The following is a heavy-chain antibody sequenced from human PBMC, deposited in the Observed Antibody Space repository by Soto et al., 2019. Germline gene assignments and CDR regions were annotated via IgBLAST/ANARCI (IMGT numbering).Heavy chain of an antibody. J-gene: IGHJ4*02. D-gene: IGHD5-18*01. CDR1: GGSISSYY. CDR3: ASNSYGYTFYDD. V-gene: IGHV4-59*08. CDR2: IYYSGST. Sequence: SETLSLTCTVSGGSISSYYWSWIRQPPGKGLEWIGYIYYSGSTNYNPSLKSRVTISVGTSKNQFSLKLSSVTAADTAVYYCASNSYGYTFYDDWGQRTLDTGSS.